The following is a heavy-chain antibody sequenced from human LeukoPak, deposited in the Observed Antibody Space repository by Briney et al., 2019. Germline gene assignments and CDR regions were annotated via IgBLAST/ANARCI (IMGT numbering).Heavy chain of an antibody. V-gene: IGHV3-23*01. CDR3: ARHVVTPGELDY. CDR1: GFTFSSYA. Sequence: GGSLRLSCAASGFTFSSYAMSWVRQAAGKGLEWVSAISGSGGSTYYADSVKGRFTISRDNSKNTLYLQMNSLRAEDTAVYYCARHVVTPGELDYWGQGTLVTVSS. CDR2: ISGSGGST. J-gene: IGHJ4*02. D-gene: IGHD4-23*01.